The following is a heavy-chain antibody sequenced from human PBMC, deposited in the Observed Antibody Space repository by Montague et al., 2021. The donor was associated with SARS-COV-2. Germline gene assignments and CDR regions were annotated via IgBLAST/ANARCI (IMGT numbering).Heavy chain of an antibody. CDR2: IYDSGTT. Sequence: SETLSLTCLVSGDSVDSFSWSWTRQSPGKGLEWIGSIYDSGTTHFNPALKSRVAISTDRSKNEISLRMTSVTAADTAVYSCARHQDLFSTEGEIGFDIWGPGTMVIVSS. V-gene: IGHV4-59*08. J-gene: IGHJ3*02. D-gene: IGHD5-24*01. CDR1: GDSVDSFS. CDR3: ARHQDLFSTEGEIGFDI.